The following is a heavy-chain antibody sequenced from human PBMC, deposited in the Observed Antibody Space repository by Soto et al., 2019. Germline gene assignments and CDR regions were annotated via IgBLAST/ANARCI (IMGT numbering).Heavy chain of an antibody. D-gene: IGHD6-13*01. V-gene: IGHV5-51*01. J-gene: IGHJ3*02. CDR3: ARRRYSSSWSDAFDI. CDR2: IYPGDSDT. CDR1: WDSFADFW. Sequence: PVQSQQISSKGVWDSFADFWSRRVRQKPGKGLEWMGIIYPGDSDTRYSPSFQGQVTMSADKSISTAYLQWSSLKASDTATYYCARRRYSSSWSDAFDIWGQGTMVTVSS.